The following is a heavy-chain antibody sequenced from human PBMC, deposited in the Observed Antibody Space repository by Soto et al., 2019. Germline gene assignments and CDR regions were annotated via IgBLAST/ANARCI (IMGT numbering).Heavy chain of an antibody. D-gene: IGHD2-15*01. CDR1: VCPFSSYA. CDR3: ASWVLGWHGFDI. V-gene: IGHV1-69*06. J-gene: IGHJ3*02. CDR2: IIPIFGTA. Sequence: SVKTSFKAPVCPFSSYAIILVRQAPGQGLEWMGGIIPIFGTANYAQKFQGRVAISADKSTSTDYMELSSLRSEDTAVYYCASWVLGWHGFDIWGRGTMVTV.